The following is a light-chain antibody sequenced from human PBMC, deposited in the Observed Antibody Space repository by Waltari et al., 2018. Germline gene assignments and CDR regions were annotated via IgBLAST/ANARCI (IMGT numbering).Light chain of an antibody. CDR3: SSYAHNNHFV. Sequence: QSVLTQPPSATGSPGQSVTISCTGTNSDVGAYNYVSWYQQHPGKVPKLLIYEVTKRPAGVPDRFAGSKSGNTASLTVSGLQADDEAGYYCSSYAHNNHFVFGTGTKVTVL. CDR2: EVT. V-gene: IGLV2-8*01. J-gene: IGLJ1*01. CDR1: NSDVGAYNY.